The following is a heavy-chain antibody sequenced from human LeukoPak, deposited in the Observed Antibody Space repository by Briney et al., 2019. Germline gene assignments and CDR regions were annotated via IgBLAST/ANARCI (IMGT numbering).Heavy chain of an antibody. CDR3: ARGNDYYDSSGYRY. V-gene: IGHV3-7*01. Sequence: GGSLRLPCAASGFTFSSYWMSWVRQAPGKGLEWVANIKQDGSEKYYVDSVKGRFTISRDNAKNSLYLQMNSLRAEDTAVYYCARGNDYYDSSGYRYWGQGTLVTVSS. CDR2: IKQDGSEK. CDR1: GFTFSSYW. J-gene: IGHJ4*02. D-gene: IGHD3-22*01.